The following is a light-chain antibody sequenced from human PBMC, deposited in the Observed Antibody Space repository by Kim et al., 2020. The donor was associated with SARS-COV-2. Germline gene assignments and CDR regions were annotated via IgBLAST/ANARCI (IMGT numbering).Light chain of an antibody. CDR2: DAS. CDR1: RSVSRY. V-gene: IGKV3-11*01. J-gene: IGKJ5*01. Sequence: LSPGERPTLSCRAGRSVSRYLACTKQKPGQPPRLLSYDASTGATGIPARFSGIGSGQNFPFTTGGLSPKDFAVNYGQRSRNWLPFTFGQGTRLEIK. CDR3: QRSRNWLPFT.